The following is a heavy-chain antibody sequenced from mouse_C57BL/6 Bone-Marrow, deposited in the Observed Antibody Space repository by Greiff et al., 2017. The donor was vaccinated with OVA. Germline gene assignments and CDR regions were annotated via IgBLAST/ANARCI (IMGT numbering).Heavy chain of an antibody. J-gene: IGHJ4*01. Sequence: VQLQLSGAELVKPGASVKISCKASGYAFSSYWMNLVKQRPGTGLEWIGQIYPGDGDTNYNGKFKGKATLTADKSSSTAYMQLSSLTTEDSAVYVCARRATVVNYYAMDDWGQGTSVTVSS. V-gene: IGHV1-80*01. CDR3: ARRATVVNYYAMDD. D-gene: IGHD1-1*01. CDR1: GYAFSSYW. CDR2: IYPGDGDT.